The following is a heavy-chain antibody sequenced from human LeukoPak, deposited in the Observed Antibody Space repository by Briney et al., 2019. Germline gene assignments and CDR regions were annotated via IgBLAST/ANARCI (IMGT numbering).Heavy chain of an antibody. J-gene: IGHJ1*01. Sequence: SETLSLTCAVYGGSFSGYYWSWIRQPPGKGLEWIGEINLIGSTNYNPSPTSRVTISVDTSKNQFYLKLSSVNDADTAVYYCARESSLKLRYCSGGSCAKKAEYFQHWGQGTLVTVSS. CDR1: GGSFSGYY. CDR3: ARESSLKLRYCSGGSCAKKAEYFQH. D-gene: IGHD2-15*01. V-gene: IGHV4-34*01. CDR2: INLIGST.